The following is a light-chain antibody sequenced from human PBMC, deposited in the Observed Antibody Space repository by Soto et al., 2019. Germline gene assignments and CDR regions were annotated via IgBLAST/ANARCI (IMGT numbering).Light chain of an antibody. CDR2: DAS. CDR1: QSVSSY. Sequence: EIVLTQSPATLSLSPGERATLSCRASQSVSSYLAWYQQKPGQAPRLLIYDASNRATGIPARFSGSGSGTDFTLTISSLEPEAFAVYYCQQRSNWFTFGGGTKVEIK. J-gene: IGKJ4*01. CDR3: QQRSNWFT. V-gene: IGKV3-11*01.